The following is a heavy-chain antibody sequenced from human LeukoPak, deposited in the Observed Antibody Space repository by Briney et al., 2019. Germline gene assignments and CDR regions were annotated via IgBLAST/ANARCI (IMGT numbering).Heavy chain of an antibody. Sequence: PSKTLSLTCTVSGGSISSYYWSWIRQPPGKGLEWIGYIYYSGSTNYNPSLKSRVTISVDTSKNQFSLKLSSVTAADTAVYYCARAGYSSGWTKVDYWGQGTLVTVSS. CDR2: IYYSGST. J-gene: IGHJ4*02. CDR3: ARAGYSSGWTKVDY. CDR1: GGSISSYY. D-gene: IGHD6-19*01. V-gene: IGHV4-59*01.